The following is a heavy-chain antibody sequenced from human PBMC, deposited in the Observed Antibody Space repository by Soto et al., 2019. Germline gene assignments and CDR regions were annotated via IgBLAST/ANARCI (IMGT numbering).Heavy chain of an antibody. J-gene: IGHJ3*02. CDR3: AHWGSGYDYDAFDI. CDR1: GFTVSSNY. Sequence: EVQLVESGGGLVQPGGSLRLSCAASGFTVSSNYMSWVRQAPGKGLEWVSVIYSGGSTYYADSVKGRFTISRDNSKNTLYLQMNSLRAEDTAVYYCAHWGSGYDYDAFDIWGEGTMVTVSS. V-gene: IGHV3-66*01. CDR2: IYSGGST. D-gene: IGHD5-12*01.